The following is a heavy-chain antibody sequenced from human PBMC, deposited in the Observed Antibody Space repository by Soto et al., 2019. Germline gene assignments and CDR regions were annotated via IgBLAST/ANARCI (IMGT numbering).Heavy chain of an antibody. CDR3: ARAQGYCSSTSCYYYYYYGMDV. D-gene: IGHD2-2*01. J-gene: IGHJ6*02. V-gene: IGHV3-48*03. CDR1: GFTFSSYE. CDR2: ISSSGSTI. Sequence: EVQLVESGGGLVQPGGSLRLSCAASGFTFSSYEMNWVRQAPGKGLEWVSYISSSGSTIYYADSVKGRFTISRDNAKNSLYLQMNSVRAEDTAVYYCARAQGYCSSTSCYYYYYYGMDVWGQGTTVTVSS.